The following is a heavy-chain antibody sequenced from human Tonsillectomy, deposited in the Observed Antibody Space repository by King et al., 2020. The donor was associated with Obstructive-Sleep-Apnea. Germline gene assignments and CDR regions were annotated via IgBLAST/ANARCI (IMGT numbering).Heavy chain of an antibody. CDR2: INHSGST. J-gene: IGHJ4*02. V-gene: IGHV4-34*01. CDR1: GGSFSGYY. D-gene: IGHD1-26*01. Sequence: VQLQQWGAGLLKPSETLSLTCAVYGGSFSGYYWSWIRQPPGKGLEWIGEINHSGSTNYNPSLKSRVTISVDTSKNQFSLKLSSVTAADTAVYYCSVGATSFDYWAREPWSPSPQ. CDR3: SVGATSFDY.